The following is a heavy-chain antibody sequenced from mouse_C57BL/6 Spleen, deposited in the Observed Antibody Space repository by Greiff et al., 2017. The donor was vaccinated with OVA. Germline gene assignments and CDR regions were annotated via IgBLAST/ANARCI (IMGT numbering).Heavy chain of an antibody. CDR2: INPNNGGT. Sequence: EVQLQQSGPELVKPGASVKISCKASGYTFTDYYMNWVKQSHGKSLEWIGDINPNNGGTSYNQKFKGKATLTVDKSSSTAYMELRSLTSEDSAVYYCARGGYCDYWGQGTTLTVSS. CDR3: ARGGYCDY. J-gene: IGHJ2*01. CDR1: GYTFTDYY. V-gene: IGHV1-26*01.